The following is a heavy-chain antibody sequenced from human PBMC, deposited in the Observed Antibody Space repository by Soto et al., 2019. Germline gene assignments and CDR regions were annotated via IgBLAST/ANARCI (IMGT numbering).Heavy chain of an antibody. J-gene: IGHJ4*02. CDR1: GGSISSGAFY. CDR2: IFYDGNT. CDR3: ARELSGYSYGPGDMF. D-gene: IGHD5-18*01. Sequence: SETLSLTCFVSGGSISSGAFYWTWIRQPPGKGLGWIGNIFYDGNTYYSPSLESRFSISIDTSNNHFSLAVSSVTAADTAVYFCARELSGYSYGPGDMFWGQGIVVTVSS. V-gene: IGHV4-30-4*01.